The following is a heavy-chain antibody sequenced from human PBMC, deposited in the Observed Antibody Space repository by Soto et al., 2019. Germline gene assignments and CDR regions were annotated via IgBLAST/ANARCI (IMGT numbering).Heavy chain of an antibody. J-gene: IGHJ4*02. CDR2: IIGGSGNT. V-gene: IGHV1-3*01. CDR1: GYSFSGHA. Sequence: ASVKVSCKTSGYSFSGHAMHWVRQAPGQGPEWMGSIIGGSGNTKYSEKFQGRVTITRDTSASTAYMELSSLRSEDTAVYYCGRSPSLFIDYWGQGTLVTVSS. CDR3: GRSPSLFIDY. D-gene: IGHD3-10*01.